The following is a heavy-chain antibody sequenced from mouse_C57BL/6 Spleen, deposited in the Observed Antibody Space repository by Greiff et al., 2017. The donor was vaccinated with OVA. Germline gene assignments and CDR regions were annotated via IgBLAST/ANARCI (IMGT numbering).Heavy chain of an antibody. CDR3: ARKGDYDVFAY. J-gene: IGHJ3*01. CDR1: GYTFTDYY. V-gene: IGHV1-19*01. D-gene: IGHD2-4*01. Sequence: VHVKQSGPVLVKPGASVKMSCKASGYTFTDYYMNWVKQSHGKSLEWIGVINPYNGGTSYNQKFKGKATLTVDKSSSTAYMELNSLTSEDSAVYYCARKGDYDVFAYWGQGTLVTVSA. CDR2: INPYNGGT.